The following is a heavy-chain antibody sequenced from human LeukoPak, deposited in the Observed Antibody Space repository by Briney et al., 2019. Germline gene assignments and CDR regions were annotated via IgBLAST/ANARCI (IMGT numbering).Heavy chain of an antibody. D-gene: IGHD6-19*01. Sequence: GGSLRLSCAASGFTFSGYPIHWVRQAPGKGLEWVAVISYDGSNKYYADSVKGRFTISRDNSKNTLYLQMNSLRAEDTAVYYCARASPGMAVAGSRKHRAPFDYWGQGTLVTVSS. V-gene: IGHV3-30-3*01. J-gene: IGHJ4*02. CDR1: GFTFSGYP. CDR2: ISYDGSNK. CDR3: ARASPGMAVAGSRKHRAPFDY.